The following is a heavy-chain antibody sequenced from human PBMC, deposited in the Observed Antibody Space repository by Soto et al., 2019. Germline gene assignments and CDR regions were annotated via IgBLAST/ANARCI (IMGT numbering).Heavy chain of an antibody. CDR2: IIPIFGGA. V-gene: IGHV1-69*01. Sequence: VQVVQSEAEAKQPGSSVKLSCKVSGVTFSNAAFSWVRQAPGQGREWMGGIIPIFGGAKYAQKFQARVKISADEMSDRVYMEVTSRRIADTAVYFCVRDVEYRHQAVTTEYVGMDVLGQWTTVTVSS. D-gene: IGHD1-1*01. CDR1: GVTFSNAA. J-gene: IGHJ6*02. CDR3: VRDVEYRHQAVTTEYVGMDV.